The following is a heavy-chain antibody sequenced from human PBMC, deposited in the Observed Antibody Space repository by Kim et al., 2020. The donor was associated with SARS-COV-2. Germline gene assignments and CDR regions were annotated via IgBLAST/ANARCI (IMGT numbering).Heavy chain of an antibody. CDR1: GFTFSDPA. CDR2: IKNKANTYAT. Sequence: GGSLRLSCAASGFTFSDPALHWVRQASGKGLEWVGRIKNKANTYATGYVASVKGRFTISRDDLKNTGYLQMNSLKSEDTAVYFCIIGYCSGRTCYPRFYPWGPGTL. D-gene: IGHD2-15*01. V-gene: IGHV3-73*01. CDR3: IIGYCSGRTCYPRFYP. J-gene: IGHJ5*02.